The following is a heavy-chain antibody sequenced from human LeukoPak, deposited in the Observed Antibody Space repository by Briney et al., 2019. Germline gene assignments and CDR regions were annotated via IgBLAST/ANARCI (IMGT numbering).Heavy chain of an antibody. Sequence: SETLSLTCTVSGGSISSSSDSWGWIRQPPGKGLKWIGSIYYSGSTSYNPSLKSRVTISGDTSKNQFYLKLSSVTAADTAVYYCARESGGANDYWGQGTLVTVSS. J-gene: IGHJ4*02. V-gene: IGHV4-39*07. D-gene: IGHD3-16*01. CDR1: GGSISSSSDS. CDR2: IYYSGST. CDR3: ARESGGANDY.